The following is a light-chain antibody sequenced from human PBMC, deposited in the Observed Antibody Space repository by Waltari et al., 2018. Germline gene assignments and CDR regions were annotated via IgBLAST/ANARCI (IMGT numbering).Light chain of an antibody. J-gene: IGLJ1*01. CDR2: QSK. V-gene: IGLV3-1*01. CDR1: KLGDKY. Sequence: SYELTQPPSLSVSPGQTASIKCSGDKLGDKYVAWYQQRPGQTPVPVIYQSKGRPSGIPERCAGSSSGDTATLTISETQAMDEADYYCQAWDGSTGVFGTGTKVTVL. CDR3: QAWDGSTGV.